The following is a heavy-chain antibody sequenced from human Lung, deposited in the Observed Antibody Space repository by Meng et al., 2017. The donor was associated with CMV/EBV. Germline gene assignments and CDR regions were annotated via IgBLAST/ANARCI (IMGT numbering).Heavy chain of an antibody. V-gene: IGHV4-4*02. CDR3: LRRSGGSV. CDR1: GDSITNHKW. J-gene: IGHJ1*01. CDR2: IPHRGSS. Sequence: QVPFREAGPELMKPSGTLSLTCAASGDSITNHKWWAWVRQPPGKGLEWIGEIPHRGSSAYNPSLKSRVSMSIDKSKNQFSLKLTSVTAADTAVYHCLRRSGGSVWGQGTLVTVSS. D-gene: IGHD3-10*01.